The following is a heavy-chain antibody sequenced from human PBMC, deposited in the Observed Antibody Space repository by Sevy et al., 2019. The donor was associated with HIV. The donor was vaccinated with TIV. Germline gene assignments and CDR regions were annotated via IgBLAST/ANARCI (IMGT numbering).Heavy chain of an antibody. CDR2: MSSSVSTI. CDR3: AGGEYYDSGGYYPYFDY. V-gene: IGHV3-11*04. J-gene: IGHJ4*02. Sequence: GGSLRLSCAASGFTFSDYYMSWIRQAPGKGLEWVSYMSSSVSTIYYADSVKGRFTISRDNAKNSVYLQMNSLRAEDTAGYYCAGGEYYDSGGYYPYFDYWGQGTLVTVSS. D-gene: IGHD3-22*01. CDR1: GFTFSDYY.